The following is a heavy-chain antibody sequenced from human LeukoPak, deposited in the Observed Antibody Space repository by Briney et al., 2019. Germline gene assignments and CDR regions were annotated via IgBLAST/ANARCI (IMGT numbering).Heavy chain of an antibody. D-gene: IGHD2-15*01. J-gene: IGHJ4*02. CDR2: IFYTGST. CDR3: ARSTRSSALRT. CDR1: GGSISSSSYY. V-gene: IGHV4-39*07. Sequence: SETLSLTCTVSGGSISSSSYYWGWIRQPLGKGLEWIGSIFYTGSTTYKASLKSRVIISVDRSKNQFSLKLSSVTAADTAVYFCARSTRSSALRTWGQGTLVSVSS.